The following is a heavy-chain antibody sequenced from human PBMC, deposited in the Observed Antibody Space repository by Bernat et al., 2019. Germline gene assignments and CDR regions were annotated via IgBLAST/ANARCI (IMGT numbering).Heavy chain of an antibody. D-gene: IGHD3-10*02. V-gene: IGHV3-30*18. J-gene: IGHJ6*02. CDR1: GFTFSSYG. CDR3: AKRMLQSGATVNGLDV. CDR2: ISYDGSNK. Sequence: QVQLVESGGGVVQPGRSLRLSCAASGFTFSSYGMHWVRQAPGKGLEWVAVISYDGSNKYYADSVKGRFTISRDNSKNTLYLQMSSLRAEDTAVYYCAKRMLQSGATVNGLDVWGQGTTVTVSS.